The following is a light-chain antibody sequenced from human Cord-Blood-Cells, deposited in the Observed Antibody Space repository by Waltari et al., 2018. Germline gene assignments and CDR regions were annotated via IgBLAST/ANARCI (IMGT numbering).Light chain of an antibody. Sequence: QSVLTQPPPASGPPGQRVTISCSGSSPHLGSTYVSWYQQLPGTAPKLLIYRNNQRPSGVPDRFSGSKSGTSASLAISGLRSEDEADYYCAAWDDSLSGPVFGGGTKLTVL. V-gene: IGLV1-47*01. CDR1: SPHLGSTY. J-gene: IGLJ3*02. CDR3: AAWDDSLSGPV. CDR2: RNN.